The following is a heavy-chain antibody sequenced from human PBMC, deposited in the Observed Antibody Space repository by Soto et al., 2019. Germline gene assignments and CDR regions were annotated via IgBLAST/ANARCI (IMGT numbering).Heavy chain of an antibody. V-gene: IGHV6-1*01. J-gene: IGHJ5*01. CDR1: GDSVSNKSAA. D-gene: IGHD2-2*01. CDR3: ARYRSPGSTSWYDC. CDR2: TYYTSRWFN. Sequence: PSQTLSLTRAISGDSVSNKSAAWNWIRQSPSRGLEWLGRTYYTSRWFNDYAVSVIGRITINPDTSRNQFSLQLKSVTPDDTAVYYRARYRSPGSTSWYDCWGRGALVTVSS.